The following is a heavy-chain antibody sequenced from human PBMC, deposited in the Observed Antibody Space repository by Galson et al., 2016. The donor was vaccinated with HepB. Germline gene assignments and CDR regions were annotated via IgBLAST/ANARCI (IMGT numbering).Heavy chain of an antibody. CDR2: IYSGSTT. J-gene: IGHJ4*02. CDR3: ASSVRGSGSPPGGY. CDR1: GFTVSSDY. D-gene: IGHD3-10*01. V-gene: IGHV3-53*01. Sequence: SLRLSCAASGFTVSSDYMNWVRQAPGKGLEWVSVIYSGSTTYYADSVKGRFTISRDNSKNTVYLQMNSLRAEDTAVYYCASSVRGSGSPPGGYWGQGILVTVSS.